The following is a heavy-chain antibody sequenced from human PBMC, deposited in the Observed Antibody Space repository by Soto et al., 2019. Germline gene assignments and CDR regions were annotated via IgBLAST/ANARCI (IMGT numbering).Heavy chain of an antibody. J-gene: IGHJ6*02. CDR2: IYSGGST. CDR1: GFTVSSNY. Sequence: EVQLVETGGGLIQPGGSLRLSCAASGFTVSSNYMSWVRQAPGKGLEWVSVIYSGGSTYYADSVKGRFTISRDNSKNTLYLQMNSLRAEDTAVYYCASSIAASNYYYGMDVWGQGTTVTVSS. D-gene: IGHD6-13*01. CDR3: ASSIAASNYYYGMDV. V-gene: IGHV3-53*02.